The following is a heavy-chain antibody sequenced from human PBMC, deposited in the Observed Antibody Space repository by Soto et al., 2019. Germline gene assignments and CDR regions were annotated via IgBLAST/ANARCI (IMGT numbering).Heavy chain of an antibody. CDR3: AKVVVAATRHADFDS. D-gene: IGHD2-15*01. J-gene: IGHJ4*02. V-gene: IGHV4-39*02. CDR2: IYYDGST. Sequence: PSETLSLTCTVSGGSINSNNYYWAWIRQPPGKGLAWIASIYYDGSTYYNPSLKSRVSISVDTSKNHFSLKLTSATAADTAVYYCAKVVVAATRHADFDSGCQGTLVTVSS. CDR1: GGSINSNNYY.